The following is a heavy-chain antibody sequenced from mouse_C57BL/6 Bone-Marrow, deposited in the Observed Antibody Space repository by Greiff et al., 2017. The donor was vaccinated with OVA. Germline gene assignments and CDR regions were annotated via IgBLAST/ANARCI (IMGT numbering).Heavy chain of an antibody. D-gene: IGHD1-1*01. CDR1: GYTFTSYW. CDR2: IYPGSGST. Sequence: QVQLQQPGAELVKPGASVKMSCKASGYTFTSYWITWVKQRPGQGLEWIGDIYPGSGSTNYNEKFKSKATLTVDTSSSTAYMQLSSLTSEDSAVYDWARWDYYGSRVEYWGQGTTLTVSS. CDR3: ARWDYYGSRVEY. J-gene: IGHJ2*01. V-gene: IGHV1-55*01.